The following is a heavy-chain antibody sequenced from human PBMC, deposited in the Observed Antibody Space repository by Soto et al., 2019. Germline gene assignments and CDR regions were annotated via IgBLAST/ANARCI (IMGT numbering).Heavy chain of an antibody. CDR2: ISWNSGDI. D-gene: IGHD2-2*03. CDR3: AKDNDLDRDGPFDY. J-gene: IGHJ4*02. CDR1: VFSFDYYV. V-gene: IGHV3-9*01. Sequence: GGSRRRSWAACVFSFDYYVMHWGRQGPGKGLEWVSGISWNSGDIYYADSVKGRFTISRDNAKRSLYLQMNSLRTEDTALYYCAKDNDLDRDGPFDYWGQGILVTVSS.